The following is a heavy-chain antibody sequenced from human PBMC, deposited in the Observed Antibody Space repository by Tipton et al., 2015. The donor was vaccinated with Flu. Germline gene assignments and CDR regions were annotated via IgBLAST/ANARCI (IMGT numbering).Heavy chain of an antibody. J-gene: IGHJ3*02. V-gene: IGHV3-7*03. D-gene: IGHD4-11*01. CDR1: GFTFSGYW. CDR3: ARRDYNAFDI. CDR2: IKQDGSEV. Sequence: SLRLSCAASGFTFSGYWMSWVRRAPGKGLERVADIKQDGSEVYYVDSVMGRFTMSRDNAENSLYLQMNSLRAEDTAVYYCARRDYNAFDIWGQGTKVTVSP.